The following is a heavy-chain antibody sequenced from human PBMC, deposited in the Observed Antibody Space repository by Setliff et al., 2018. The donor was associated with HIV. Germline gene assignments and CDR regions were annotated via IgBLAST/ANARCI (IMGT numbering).Heavy chain of an antibody. CDR2: INYDENSE. CDR1: GFTFTAHG. D-gene: IGHD6-25*01. CDR3: AKDGDYRSGDYDAFDI. Sequence: GGSLRLSCAASGFTFTAHGMHWVRQAPDKGLEWVAFINYDENSEYYADSVKGRVTISRDNFRNTVDLQMNNLRPEDTAVYYCAKDGDYRSGDYDAFDIWGQGTMVTISS. V-gene: IGHV3-30*02. J-gene: IGHJ3*02.